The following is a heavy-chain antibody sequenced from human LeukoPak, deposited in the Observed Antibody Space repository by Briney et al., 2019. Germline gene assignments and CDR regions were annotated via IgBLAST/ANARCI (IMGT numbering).Heavy chain of an antibody. Sequence: SQTLSLTCTVSGGPISSGGYYWSWIRQHPGKGLEWIGFIYYSGSTYYNPSLKSRVTISVDTSKNQFSLKLSSVTAADTAVYYCARDSRVAVFGGPGMDVWGQGTTVTVSS. V-gene: IGHV4-31*03. J-gene: IGHJ6*02. CDR3: ARDSRVAVFGGPGMDV. CDR2: IYYSGST. CDR1: GGPISSGGYY. D-gene: IGHD3-3*01.